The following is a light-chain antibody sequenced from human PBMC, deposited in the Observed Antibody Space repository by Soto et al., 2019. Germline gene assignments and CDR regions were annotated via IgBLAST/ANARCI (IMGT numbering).Light chain of an antibody. Sequence: QSALTQPAYVTGSPGEARSITCTGTSSDVGGYNYVSWYQQHPGKAPKLMIYDVSNRPSGVSNRFSGSKSGNTASLTISGLQAEDEADYYCSSYTSSSKGVFGTGTKVTV. J-gene: IGLJ1*01. CDR1: SSDVGGYNY. CDR3: SSYTSSSKGV. CDR2: DVS. V-gene: IGLV2-14*01.